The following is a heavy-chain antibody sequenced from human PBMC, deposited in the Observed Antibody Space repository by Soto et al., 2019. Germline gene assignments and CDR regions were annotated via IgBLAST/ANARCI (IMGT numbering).Heavy chain of an antibody. J-gene: IGHJ6*02. Sequence: GGSLRLSCAASGFTFTRYSMNWVRQAPGKGLEWVSSISSTTNYIYYGDSMKGRFTISRDNAKNSLYLQMNSLRGEDTAVYYCAKDRSENFWVYYYAMDVWGQGTAVTVSS. D-gene: IGHD6-19*01. CDR2: ISSTTNYI. V-gene: IGHV3-21*04. CDR3: AKDRSENFWVYYYAMDV. CDR1: GFTFTRYS.